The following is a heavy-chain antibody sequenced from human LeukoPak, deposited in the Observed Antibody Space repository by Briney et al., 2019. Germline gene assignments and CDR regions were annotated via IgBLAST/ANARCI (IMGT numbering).Heavy chain of an antibody. CDR3: ARGTRVVDV. D-gene: IGHD2-2*01. Sequence: GGSLRLSCTASGFSFSTYSMNWVRQAPGKGLEWVANIKQDGSEKYYVDSVKGRFTISRDNAKNSLYLQMNSLRAEDTAVYYCARGTRVVDVWGKGTTVTVSS. CDR2: IKQDGSEK. V-gene: IGHV3-7*01. CDR1: GFSFSTYS. J-gene: IGHJ6*04.